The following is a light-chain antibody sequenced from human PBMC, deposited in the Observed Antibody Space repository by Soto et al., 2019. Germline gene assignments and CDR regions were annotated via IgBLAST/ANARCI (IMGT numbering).Light chain of an antibody. CDR3: QQYGGSPTT. CDR2: GAS. V-gene: IGKV3-20*01. Sequence: EIVLTQSPGSLYLSPGERAAISCMASQTVSSSYLAWYQQKSGQAXRLXVYGASTRATGIPDRFSGSGSGTDLTITINRLQPEDFEVYYCQQYGGSPTTFGQGTKVDIK. CDR1: QTVSSSY. J-gene: IGKJ1*01.